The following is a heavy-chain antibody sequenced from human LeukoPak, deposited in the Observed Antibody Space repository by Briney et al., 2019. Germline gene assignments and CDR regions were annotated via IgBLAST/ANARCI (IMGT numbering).Heavy chain of an antibody. V-gene: IGHV4-59*01. Sequence: SETLSLTCTVSGGSISSYYWSWIRQPPGKGLEWIGYIYYSGSTNYNPSLKSRVTISVDTSKNQFSLKLSSVTAADTAVYYCARDPGSSSRLDYYYYGMDVWGQGTTVTVSS. J-gene: IGHJ6*02. CDR1: GGSISSYY. D-gene: IGHD6-13*01. CDR3: ARDPGSSSRLDYYYYGMDV. CDR2: IYYSGST.